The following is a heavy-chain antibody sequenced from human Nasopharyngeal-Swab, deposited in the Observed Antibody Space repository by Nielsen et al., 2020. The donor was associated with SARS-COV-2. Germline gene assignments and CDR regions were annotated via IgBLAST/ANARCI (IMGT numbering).Heavy chain of an antibody. CDR3: AREYYYGSGEWVDPGMDV. D-gene: IGHD3-10*01. CDR1: GYTFTGYY. V-gene: IGHV1-2*02. CDR2: INPNSGGT. Sequence: ASVKVSCKASGYTFTGYYMHWVRQAPGQGLEWMGWINPNSGGTNYAQKFQGRVTMTRDTSISTAYMELSRLRSDGTAVYYCAREYYYGSGEWVDPGMDVWGQGTTVTVSS. J-gene: IGHJ6*02.